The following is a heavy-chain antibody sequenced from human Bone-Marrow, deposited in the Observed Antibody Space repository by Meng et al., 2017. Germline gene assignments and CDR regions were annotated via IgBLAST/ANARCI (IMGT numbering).Heavy chain of an antibody. CDR3: ARDEDISAAGYLLGDF. V-gene: IGHV1-2*06. Sequence: ASVKVSCKASGYTFAAYWIQWVRQAPGQGLEWMGRIDPKSDNTHYAQKFQGRVTMTRDTSISTAYMELSGLRSDDTAVYYCARDEDISAAGYLLGDFWGQGNLVNGAS. CDR1: GYTFAAYW. J-gene: IGHJ4*02. CDR2: IDPKSDNT. D-gene: IGHD6-13*01.